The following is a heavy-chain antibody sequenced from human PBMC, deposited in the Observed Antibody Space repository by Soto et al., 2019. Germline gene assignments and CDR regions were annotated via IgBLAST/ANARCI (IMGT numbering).Heavy chain of an antibody. Sequence: LRLSCTGSGFTFGDFGMSWFRQAPGKGLEWLSFIRSKGYGGTTESAASVRGRFITSRDDSKSIAYLQMDSLKTEDTAVYYCASLTSWSQEYYYGMDVWGQGTTVTVSS. J-gene: IGHJ6*02. CDR2: IRSKGYGGTT. V-gene: IGHV3-49*03. CDR3: ASLTSWSQEYYYGMDV. D-gene: IGHD2-2*01. CDR1: GFTFGDFG.